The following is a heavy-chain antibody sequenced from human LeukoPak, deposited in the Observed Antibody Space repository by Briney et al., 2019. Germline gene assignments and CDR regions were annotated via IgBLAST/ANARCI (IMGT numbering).Heavy chain of an antibody. V-gene: IGHV4-34*01. CDR1: GGSFSGYY. CDR3: ARGPRAFDI. CDR2: INHSGST. Sequence: KPSETLSLTCAVYGGSFSGYYWSWIRQPPGEGLEWIGEINHSGSTNYNPSLKSRVTISVDTSKNQFSLKLSSVTAADTAVYYCARGPRAFDIWGQGTVVTVSS. J-gene: IGHJ3*02.